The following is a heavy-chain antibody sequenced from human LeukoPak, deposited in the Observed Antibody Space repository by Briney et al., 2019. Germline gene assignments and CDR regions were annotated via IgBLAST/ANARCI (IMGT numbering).Heavy chain of an antibody. CDR3: ARGGGDIVVVVAASAFDI. CDR1: GYIFTSYY. Sequence: ASVKVSCKASGYIFTSYYMYWVRQAPGQGLEWMGIINPSGGSIRYAQKFQGRVTMTRDTSTSTVYMELSSLRSEDTAVYYCARGGGDIVVVVAASAFDIWGQGTMVTVSS. CDR2: INPSGGSI. J-gene: IGHJ3*02. V-gene: IGHV1-46*01. D-gene: IGHD2-15*01.